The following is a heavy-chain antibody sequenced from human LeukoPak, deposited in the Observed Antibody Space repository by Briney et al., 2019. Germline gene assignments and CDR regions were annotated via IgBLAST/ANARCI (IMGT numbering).Heavy chain of an antibody. CDR1: GYTFAGYN. CDR3: AREMTTVKGYFDS. CDR2: INPNSGET. J-gene: IGHJ4*02. V-gene: IGHV1-2*02. D-gene: IGHD4-11*01. Sequence: ASVKVSCKASGYTFAGYNIHWVRQAPGQELEWMAWINPNSGETAYAQNFQGRVTATSDTSISTAYMELSGLTSDDTAVYFCAREMTTVKGYFDSWGQGTLVTAPS.